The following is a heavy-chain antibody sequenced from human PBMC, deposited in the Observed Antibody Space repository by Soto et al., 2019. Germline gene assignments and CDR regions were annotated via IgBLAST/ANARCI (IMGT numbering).Heavy chain of an antibody. V-gene: IGHV4-31*03. D-gene: IGHD2-2*02. J-gene: IGHJ5*02. CDR2: IYYSGST. Sequence: PSETLSLTCTVSGGSISSGGYYWSWIRQHPGKGLEWIGYIYYSGSTYYNPSLKSRVTISVDTSKNQFSLKLSSVTAADTAVYYCARGLVVVPAAISYGNWFDPWGQGTLVTVSS. CDR3: ARGLVVVPAAISYGNWFDP. CDR1: GGSISSGGYY.